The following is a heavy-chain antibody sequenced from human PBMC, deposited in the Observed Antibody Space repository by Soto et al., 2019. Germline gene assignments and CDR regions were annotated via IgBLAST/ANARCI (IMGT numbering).Heavy chain of an antibody. J-gene: IGHJ4*02. Sequence: QVQLVESGGGVVQPGRSRRLSCAASGFTFSSYAMHWVRQAPGKGLEWVAVISYDGSNKYYADSVKGRFTISRDNSKNTLYLQMNSLRAEDTAVYYCARELVGATNSFDYWGQGTLVTVSS. D-gene: IGHD1-26*01. CDR3: ARELVGATNSFDY. CDR1: GFTFSSYA. V-gene: IGHV3-30-3*01. CDR2: ISYDGSNK.